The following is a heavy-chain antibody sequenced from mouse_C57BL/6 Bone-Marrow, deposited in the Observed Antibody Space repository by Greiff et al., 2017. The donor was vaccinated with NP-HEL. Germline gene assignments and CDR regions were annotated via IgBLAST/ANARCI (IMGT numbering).Heavy chain of an antibody. D-gene: IGHD2-5*01. CDR3: ARSYYSNSAAMDY. Sequence: QVQLQQPGAELVKPGASVKMSCKASGYTFTSYWITWVKQRPGQGLEWIGDIYPGSGSTNYNETFKSKATLSVDTSSSTAYMQLSRLTSENSAVYSCARSYYSNSAAMDYWGQGTTLTVSS. V-gene: IGHV1-55*01. J-gene: IGHJ2*01. CDR2: IYPGSGST. CDR1: GYTFTSYW.